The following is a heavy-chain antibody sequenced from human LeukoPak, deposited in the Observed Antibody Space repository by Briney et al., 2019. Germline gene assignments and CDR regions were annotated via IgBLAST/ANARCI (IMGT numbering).Heavy chain of an antibody. CDR1: GGSISSYY. D-gene: IGHD3-3*01. J-gene: IGHJ4*02. V-gene: IGHV4-59*01. CDR3: ARGVSGSGYYIEYYFDY. CDR2: IYYSGST. Sequence: SETLSLTCTVSGGSISSYYWSWIRQPPGKGLEWIGYIYYSGSTNYNPSLKSRVTFSVDTSKNQFSLKLSSVAAADTALYYCARGVSGSGYYIEYYFDYWGQGTLVTVSS.